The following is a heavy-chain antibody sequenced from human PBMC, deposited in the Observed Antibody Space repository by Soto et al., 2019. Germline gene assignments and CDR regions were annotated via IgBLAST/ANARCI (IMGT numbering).Heavy chain of an antibody. Sequence: GGSLRLSCAASGFRLGDYGMSWVRQAPGKGLEWVANINEDGSEQYYADSVKGRFTISRDNTKNSLWLQMSSLRAEDTALYFCAKILQTFHVWGQGTVVTVSS. D-gene: IGHD3-10*02. J-gene: IGHJ1*01. CDR1: GFRLGDYG. CDR3: AKILQTFHV. CDR2: INEDGSEQ. V-gene: IGHV3-7*01.